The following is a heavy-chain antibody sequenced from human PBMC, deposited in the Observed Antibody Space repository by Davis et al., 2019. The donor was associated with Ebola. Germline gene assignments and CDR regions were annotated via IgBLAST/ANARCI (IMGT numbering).Heavy chain of an antibody. Sequence: ASAKVSCKASGYTFTSYGISWVRQAPGQGLEWMGWISAYNGNTNYAQKLQGRVTMTRNTSISTAYMELSSLRSEDTAVYYCARRRSSWTTRNWFDPWGQGTLVTVSS. V-gene: IGHV1-18*01. CDR1: GYTFTSYG. D-gene: IGHD3/OR15-3a*01. J-gene: IGHJ5*02. CDR2: ISAYNGNT. CDR3: ARRRSSWTTRNWFDP.